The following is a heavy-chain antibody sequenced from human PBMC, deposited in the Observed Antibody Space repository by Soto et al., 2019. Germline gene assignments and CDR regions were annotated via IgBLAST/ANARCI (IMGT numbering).Heavy chain of an antibody. J-gene: IGHJ4*02. CDR1: GFTVSTQY. V-gene: IGHV3-66*01. Sequence: EVQLVASGGGLVQPGGSLSLSCAASGFTVSTQYMSWVRQAPGNGLEWVSVIYSGGSTFYADSVRGRFTISRDNSKNTVNLQMNSLRAEDTPVYECAIDPWAADFWGQGTLVTVSS. CDR3: AIDPWAADF. CDR2: IYSGGST. D-gene: IGHD3-16*01.